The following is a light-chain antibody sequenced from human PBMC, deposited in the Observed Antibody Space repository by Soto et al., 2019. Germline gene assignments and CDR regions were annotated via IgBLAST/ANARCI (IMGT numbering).Light chain of an antibody. CDR2: GAS. V-gene: IGKV3-15*01. CDR1: QSISSN. CDR3: QQYGYSPIT. Sequence: ATLSVSPGESATLSCRASQSISSNLAWYQQKPGQSPRLLIYGASSRATGVPVRFSGGGSGTDFTLTISRLEPEDFAVYYCQQYGYSPITFGQGTRLEIK. J-gene: IGKJ5*01.